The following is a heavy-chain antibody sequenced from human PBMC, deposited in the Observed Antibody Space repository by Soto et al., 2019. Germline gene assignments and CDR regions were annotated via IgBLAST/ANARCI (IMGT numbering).Heavy chain of an antibody. J-gene: IGHJ5*02. V-gene: IGHV3-48*02. CDR3: ARVIWSGHLTSDL. CDR1: GFTFSSNS. Sequence: ESGGGLVQPGGSLRLSCAASGFTFSSNSMNWVRQAPGKGLEWISYISSSSSTIYADSVKGRFTISRDNAKNSLYLQMNSLRDEDTAVYYSARVIWSGHLTSDLWGQGTQVTVSS. D-gene: IGHD3-3*01. CDR2: ISSSSSTI.